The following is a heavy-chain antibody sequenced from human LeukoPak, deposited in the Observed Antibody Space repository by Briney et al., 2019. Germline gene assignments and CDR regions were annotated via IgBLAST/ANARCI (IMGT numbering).Heavy chain of an antibody. J-gene: IGHJ4*02. CDR3: AREGSSGYYYHGIDY. CDR1: GGSLSGYH. CDR2: INHSGST. D-gene: IGHD3-22*01. V-gene: IGHV4-34*01. Sequence: SETLSLTCAVYGGSLSGYHWSWIRQPPGTGLEWIGEINHSGSTNYNPSLKSRVTISVDTSKNQFSLKLSSVTAADTAAYYCAREGSSGYYYHGIDYWGQGTLVTVSS.